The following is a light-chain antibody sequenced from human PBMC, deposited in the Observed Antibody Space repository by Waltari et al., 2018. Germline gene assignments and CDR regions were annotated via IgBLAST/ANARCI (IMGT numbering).Light chain of an antibody. Sequence: AIQMTQSPSSLSAFVGDRVTITCRATQAIGNELAWYQQRPGEAPKVLIYAASRLQNGVPSRFSGSGSGKYFTLTISSLQPEDFATYYCLQDKNYPRTFGQGTKVKV. J-gene: IGKJ1*01. V-gene: IGKV1-6*02. CDR1: QAIGNE. CDR2: AAS. CDR3: LQDKNYPRT.